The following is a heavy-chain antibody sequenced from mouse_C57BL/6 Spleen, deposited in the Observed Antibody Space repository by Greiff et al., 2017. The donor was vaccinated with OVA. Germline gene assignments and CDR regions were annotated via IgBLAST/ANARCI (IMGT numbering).Heavy chain of an antibody. J-gene: IGHJ3*01. V-gene: IGHV1-54*01. CDR3: ASSYYGYGEFAC. CDR1: GYAFTNYL. D-gene: IGHD2-2*01. Sequence: QVQLQQSGAELVRPGTSVKVSCKASGYAFTNYLIEWVKQRPGQGLEWIGVINPGSGGTNYNEKFKGKATLTADKSSSTAYMQLSSLTSEDSAVYFCASSYYGYGEFACWGHGTLVTVAA. CDR2: INPGSGGT.